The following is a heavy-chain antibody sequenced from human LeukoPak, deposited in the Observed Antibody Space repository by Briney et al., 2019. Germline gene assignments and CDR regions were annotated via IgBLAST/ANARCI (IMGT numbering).Heavy chain of an antibody. Sequence: ASVKVSCKASTYISSDFGISWVRLAPGGGLEWMGWVSGDNGQTNYGHKFYGRVTMTMETSTNTASMGLRGPRSDDTAIYYCARVYLYTTGWSAAYYYFMDVWGKGTTVIVSS. CDR2: VSGDNGQT. CDR3: ARVYLYTTGWSAAYYYFMDV. V-gene: IGHV1-18*01. CDR1: TYISSDFG. J-gene: IGHJ6*03. D-gene: IGHD3-16*02.